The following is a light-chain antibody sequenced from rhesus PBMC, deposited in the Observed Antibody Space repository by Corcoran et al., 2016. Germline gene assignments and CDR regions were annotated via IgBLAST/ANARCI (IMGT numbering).Light chain of an antibody. Sequence: QSVLIQPPSASGAPGQSVTMSCSGSYSNIGNNDVYWYQQLPGMAPKLLMYYSNQRPSGVPDRFSGSKSGTSASLAISGLRPEDEADYYCETWDSRLSGPLFGGGTKLTVL. CDR3: ETWDSRLSGPL. J-gene: IGLJ6*01. CDR1: YSNIGNND. V-gene: IGLV1-72*02. CDR2: YSN.